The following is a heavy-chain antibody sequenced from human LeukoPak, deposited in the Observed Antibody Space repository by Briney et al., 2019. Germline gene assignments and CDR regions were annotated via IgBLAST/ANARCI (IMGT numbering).Heavy chain of an antibody. CDR1: GGSISSYY. J-gene: IGHJ4*02. CDR3: VREPRDGYNSLVH. D-gene: IGHD5-24*01. Sequence: SETLSLTCTVSGGSISSYYWSWIRQPPGKGLEWIGYIYYSGSTNYNPSLKSRVTISVDTSKNQFSLKLSSVTAADTAVYYCVREPRDGYNSLVHWGQGTLVTVSS. V-gene: IGHV4-59*12. CDR2: IYYSGST.